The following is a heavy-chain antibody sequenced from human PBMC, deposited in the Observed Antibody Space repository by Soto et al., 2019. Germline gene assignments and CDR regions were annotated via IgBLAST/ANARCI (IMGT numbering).Heavy chain of an antibody. J-gene: IGHJ5*02. CDR2: ISHSGST. Sequence: QVQLQESGPGLVKPSGTLSLTCAVSGGSITSANWWTWVRQPPGGGLEWIGEISHSGSTNYKASLKSRATMSLDKTKKDVSLKLTSVTAADTAVYYCSRGLRGWYDPWGQGTPVTVSS. CDR3: SRGLRGWYDP. CDR1: GGSITSANW. V-gene: IGHV4-4*02.